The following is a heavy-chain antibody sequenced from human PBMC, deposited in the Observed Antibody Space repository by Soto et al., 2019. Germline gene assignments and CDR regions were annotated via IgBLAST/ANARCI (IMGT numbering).Heavy chain of an antibody. CDR3: ARDEPDTGEGFDI. CDR2: VYTSGTT. J-gene: IGHJ3*02. D-gene: IGHD3-10*01. Sequence: SETLSLTCSVSGASMNTYFWSWIRQPAGKGLEWIGRVYTSGTTNYNPSLKSRVTMSVDASKKQVSLKLISLPAADTGLYYCARDEPDTGEGFDIWGQGTMVTVSS. CDR1: GASMNTYF. V-gene: IGHV4-4*07.